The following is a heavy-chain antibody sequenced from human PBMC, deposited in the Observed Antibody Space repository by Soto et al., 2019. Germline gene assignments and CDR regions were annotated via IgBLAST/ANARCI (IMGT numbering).Heavy chain of an antibody. V-gene: IGHV3-23*01. D-gene: IGHD1-1*01. J-gene: IGHJ4*02. CDR1: GFTFSSYA. CDR3: AKNKETGTTGGLGY. CDR2: ISGSGGTT. Sequence: PGGSLRLSCAASGFTFSSYAMSWVRQAPGKGLEWVSTISGSGGTTYYADSVKGRFTISRDNSKNTLYLQMNSLRAEDTAIYYCAKNKETGTTGGLGYWGQGTLVTV.